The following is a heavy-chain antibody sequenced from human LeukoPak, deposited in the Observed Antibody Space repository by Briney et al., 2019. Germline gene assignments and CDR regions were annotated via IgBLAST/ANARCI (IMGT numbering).Heavy chain of an antibody. CDR1: GGTFSSYA. Sequence: ASVKVSCKASGGTFSSYAISWVRQAPGQGLEWMGGIIPIFGTANYAQKFRGRVTITADESTSTAYMELSSLRSEDTAVYYCARGIPAAIEWDAFDIWGQGTMVTVSS. J-gene: IGHJ3*02. CDR3: ARGIPAAIEWDAFDI. D-gene: IGHD2-2*02. V-gene: IGHV1-69*01. CDR2: IIPIFGTA.